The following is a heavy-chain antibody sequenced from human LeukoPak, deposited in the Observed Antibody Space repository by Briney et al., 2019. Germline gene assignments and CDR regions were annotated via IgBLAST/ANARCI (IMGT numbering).Heavy chain of an antibody. V-gene: IGHV4-59*01. D-gene: IGHD1-26*01. CDR2: IYYSGST. CDR3: ARVGRRLLADY. J-gene: IGHJ4*02. Sequence: SETLSLTCTVSGGSISSYYWSWIRQPPGKGLEWIGYIYYSGSTNYNPSLKSRVTISVDTSKNQFSLKLSSVTAADTAVYYCARVGRRLLADYWGQGTLVTVSS. CDR1: GGSISSYY.